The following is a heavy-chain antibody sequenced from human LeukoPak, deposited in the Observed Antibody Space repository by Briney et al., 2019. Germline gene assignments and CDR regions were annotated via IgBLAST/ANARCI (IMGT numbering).Heavy chain of an antibody. CDR3: ARAGSSSWPWYFQH. CDR2: ISGSGSTI. Sequence: GGSLRLSCAASGFTFSDYYMSWIRQAPGKGLEWVSYISGSGSTIYYADSMKGRFTISRDNAKNSLYLQMNSLRAEDTAVYYCARAGSSSWPWYFQHWGQGTLVTVSS. CDR1: GFTFSDYY. J-gene: IGHJ1*01. D-gene: IGHD6-13*01. V-gene: IGHV3-11*01.